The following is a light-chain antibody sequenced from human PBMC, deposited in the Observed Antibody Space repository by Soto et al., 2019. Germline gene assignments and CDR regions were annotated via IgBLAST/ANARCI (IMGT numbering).Light chain of an antibody. J-gene: IGKJ1*01. CDR1: QSISRQ. CDR3: LQYQGYWT. CDR2: QAS. Sequence: DIPMTQSPSTLSASVGDRVSITCRASQSISRQLAWYQQKPGKAPNLLIYQASNLETGVPSRFTGSGSGTEFTLTISSLQPDDLATYHCLQYQGYWTFGQGTKVEVK. V-gene: IGKV1-5*03.